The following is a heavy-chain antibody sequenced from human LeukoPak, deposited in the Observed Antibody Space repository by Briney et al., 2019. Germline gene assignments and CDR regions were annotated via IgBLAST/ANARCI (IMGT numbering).Heavy chain of an antibody. J-gene: IGHJ6*03. CDR3: ARDTYYYGSGSYYQYYYYYYYMDV. D-gene: IGHD3-10*01. CDR1: GYSISSGYY. CDR2: IYHSGST. V-gene: IGHV4-38-2*02. Sequence: SETLSLTCTVSGYSISSGYYWGWIRQPPGKGLEWIGSIYHSGSTYYNPSLKSRVTISVGTSKNQFSLKLSSVTAADTAVYYCARDTYYYGSGSYYQYYYYYYYMDVWGKGTTVTISS.